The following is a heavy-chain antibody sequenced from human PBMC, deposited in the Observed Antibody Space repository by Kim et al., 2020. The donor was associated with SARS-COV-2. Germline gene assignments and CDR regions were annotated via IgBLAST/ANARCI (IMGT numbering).Heavy chain of an antibody. Sequence: GGSLRLSCAASGFTFTSHSMSWVRQAPGKGLEWVSQIDDSGGAKYYLGSVKGRFTISRDNAKNSVYLQMNSLRAEDTAVYYCAKDERGAYYEHWGQGTLVTVSS. CDR3: AKDERGAYYEH. V-gene: IGHV3-7*03. J-gene: IGHJ1*01. CDR1: GFTFTSHS. CDR2: IDDSGGAK. D-gene: IGHD3-16*01.